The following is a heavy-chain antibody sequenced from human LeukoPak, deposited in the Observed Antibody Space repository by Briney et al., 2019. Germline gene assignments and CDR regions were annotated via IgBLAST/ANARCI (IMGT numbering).Heavy chain of an antibody. CDR3: ASQRSTIFGVVIIKSYFDY. CDR1: GGSISSHY. CDR2: ISNSGST. D-gene: IGHD3-3*01. J-gene: IGHJ4*02. V-gene: IGHV4-59*11. Sequence: PSETLSLTCTVSGGSISSHYWTWIRQSPVKGLEWIGDISNSGSTSYNPSLKSRVTISIDTSKNQFSLKLSSVTAADTAVYYCASQRSTIFGVVIIKSYFDYWGQGTLVTVSS.